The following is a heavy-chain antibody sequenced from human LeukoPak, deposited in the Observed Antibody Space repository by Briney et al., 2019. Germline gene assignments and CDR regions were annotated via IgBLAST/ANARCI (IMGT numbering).Heavy chain of an antibody. CDR3: ARHPDY. J-gene: IGHJ4*02. Sequence: PGGALRLSRPSSGLIYSNYWMNELRQAPGKGLEWVANIKQDGSEKDYVGCVKGRFTISRDNAKNTLYLQMNSLRVEDTAVYYCARHPDYWGQGNLVTVSS. V-gene: IGHV3-7*01. CDR1: GLIYSNYW. CDR2: IKQDGSEK.